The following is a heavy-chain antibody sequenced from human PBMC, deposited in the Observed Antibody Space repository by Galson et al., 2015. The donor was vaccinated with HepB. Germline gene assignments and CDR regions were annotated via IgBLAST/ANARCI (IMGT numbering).Heavy chain of an antibody. CDR3: ARRSVVSASILDAFDI. V-gene: IGHV4-59*01. CDR2: LFYSGST. Sequence: LSLTCTVSGGSISEYYWSWIRQPPGKGLEWIGYLFYSGSTNYNPSLKSRVTVLLETSKNQFSLKLSSVTAADTAVYYCARRSVVSASILDAFDIWGQGTMVTVSS. D-gene: IGHD2-2*02. J-gene: IGHJ3*02. CDR1: GGSISEYY.